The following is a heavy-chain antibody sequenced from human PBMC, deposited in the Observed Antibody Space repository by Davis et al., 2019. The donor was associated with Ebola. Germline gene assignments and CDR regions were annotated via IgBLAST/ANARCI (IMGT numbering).Heavy chain of an antibody. CDR3: ARDGPNYDVDY. V-gene: IGHV3-7*03. CDR1: GFTFSNYW. CDR2: IKQDGSEK. J-gene: IGHJ4*02. Sequence: GESLKISCAASGFTFSNYWMSFVRQAPGKGLEWVANIKQDGSEKYYVDSVKGRFTISRDNAKNSMFLQMNSLRVDDTAVYFCARDGPNYDVDYWGQGTLVTVSA. D-gene: IGHD3-22*01.